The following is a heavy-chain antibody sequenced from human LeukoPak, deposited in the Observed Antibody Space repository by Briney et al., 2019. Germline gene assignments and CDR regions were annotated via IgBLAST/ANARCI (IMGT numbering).Heavy chain of an antibody. J-gene: IGHJ6*02. CDR3: AKDRLFGSGLNGPHYYYGMDV. Sequence: PGGSLRLSCAASGSTFSSYGMHWVRQAPGKGLEWVAIISYDGSNKYYADSVKGRFTISRDNSKNTLYLQMNSLRTEDTAVYYCAKDRLFGSGLNGPHYYYGMDVWGQGTTVTVSS. D-gene: IGHD1-26*01. V-gene: IGHV3-30*18. CDR1: GSTFSSYG. CDR2: ISYDGSNK.